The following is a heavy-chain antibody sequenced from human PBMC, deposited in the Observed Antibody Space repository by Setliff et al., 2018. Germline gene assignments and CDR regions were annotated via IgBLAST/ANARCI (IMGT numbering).Heavy chain of an antibody. CDR3: AREKADYSDSGGYYGGFYFDS. V-gene: IGHV4-4*07. Sequence: PSETLSLTCTVPGGSIRNYFWGWIRQPAGKGLEWIGRIYTSGGIDYNTSLRSRVTIPVDTSKDQFSLKLSSVTAADTAVYYCAREKADYSDSGGYYGGFYFDSWGQGALVTVSS. CDR2: IYTSGGI. D-gene: IGHD3-22*01. J-gene: IGHJ4*02. CDR1: GGSIRNYF.